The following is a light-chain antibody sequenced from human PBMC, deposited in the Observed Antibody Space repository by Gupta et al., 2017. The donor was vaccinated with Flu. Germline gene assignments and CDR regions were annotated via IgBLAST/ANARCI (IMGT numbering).Light chain of an antibody. V-gene: IGKV1-9*01. CDR1: QGISNY. CDR3: LQWNSYPRT. CDR2: DAS. Sequence: PSFLTASLGDRVTITCRASQGISNYLAWYQQKPGKAPKLLIYDASTVQSGVPSRFSGSGSWADFTLTISSLQTEDFATYYCLQWNSYPRTFGPGTKVEIK. J-gene: IGKJ1*01.